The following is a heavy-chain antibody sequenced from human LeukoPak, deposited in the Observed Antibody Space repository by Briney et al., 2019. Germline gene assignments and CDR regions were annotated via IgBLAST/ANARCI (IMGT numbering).Heavy chain of an antibody. V-gene: IGHV3-7*03. CDR2: IKEDGSEK. CDR3: ARLHSAVYYGDAFDI. CDR1: GFTFMSYW. Sequence: GALRLSCAGSGFTFMSYWMDWVRPAPGEGLEGGAKIKEDGSEKYYVDSVRDRFTVSRDNVKNSLFLQMNSLRVEDTATYYCARLHSAVYYGDAFDIWGQGTMVTVSS. J-gene: IGHJ3*02. D-gene: IGHD3-16*01.